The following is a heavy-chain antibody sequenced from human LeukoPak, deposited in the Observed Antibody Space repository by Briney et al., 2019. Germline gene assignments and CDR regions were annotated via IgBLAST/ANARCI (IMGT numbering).Heavy chain of an antibody. CDR2: ISSSSSYI. CDR1: GFTFRSCS. Sequence: GGSLRLSCAASGFTFRSCSMNWVRQAPGKGLEWVSSISSSSSYIHNADSVKGRFTISRDNAKNSLYLQMNSLRAEDTAVYYCARGPSGYHNTGGQGTLVTVSS. V-gene: IGHV3-21*01. CDR3: ARGPSGYHNT. D-gene: IGHD5-12*01. J-gene: IGHJ4*02.